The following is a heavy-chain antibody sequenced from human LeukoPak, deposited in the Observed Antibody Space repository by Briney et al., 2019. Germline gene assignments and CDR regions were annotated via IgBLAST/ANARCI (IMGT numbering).Heavy chain of an antibody. D-gene: IGHD5-24*01. V-gene: IGHV2-5*01. J-gene: IGHJ3*02. Sequence: SGPTLVNPTQTLTLTCTFSGFSLSTRGVGVGWIRQPPGKALEWLALIYWNDDKRYSPSLKSRLTITKDTSKNQVVLTMTNMDPVDTATYYCAHRQVGMATIGVYAFDIWGQGTMVTVSS. CDR2: IYWNDDK. CDR1: GFSLSTRGVG. CDR3: AHRQVGMATIGVYAFDI.